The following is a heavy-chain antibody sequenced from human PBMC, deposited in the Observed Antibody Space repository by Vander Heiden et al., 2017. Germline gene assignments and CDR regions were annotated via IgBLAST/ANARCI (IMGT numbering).Heavy chain of an antibody. Sequence: QVQLVESGGGAVQPGRSRRLSCAASGFTFRSYGMHWVRQAPGKGLEWVAVRGYDGSNKYYADSVKGRFTISRDNSKNTLYLQMNSLRAEDTAVYYCARVKLRGWDYYYYYGMDVWGQGTTVTVSS. J-gene: IGHJ6*02. CDR3: ARVKLRGWDYYYYYGMDV. CDR2: RGYDGSNK. CDR1: GFTFRSYG. D-gene: IGHD1-26*01. V-gene: IGHV3-33*01.